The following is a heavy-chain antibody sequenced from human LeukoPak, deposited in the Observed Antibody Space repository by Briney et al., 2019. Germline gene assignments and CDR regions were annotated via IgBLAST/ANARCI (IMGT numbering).Heavy chain of an antibody. CDR1: GFTFSSYW. CDR3: AKDPSGSGSYYEYYFDY. Sequence: GGSLRLSCAASGFTFSSYWMHWVRQAPGKGLVWVSRINSDGSSTSYADSVKGRFTISRDNSKSTLYLQMNSLRAEDTAVYYCAKDPSGSGSYYEYYFDYWGQGTLVPVSS. D-gene: IGHD3-10*01. CDR2: INSDGSST. V-gene: IGHV3-74*01. J-gene: IGHJ4*02.